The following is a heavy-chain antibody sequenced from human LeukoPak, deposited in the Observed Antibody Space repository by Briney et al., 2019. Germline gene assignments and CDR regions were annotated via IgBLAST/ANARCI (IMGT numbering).Heavy chain of an antibody. CDR2: INSDGSST. Sequence: PGGSLRLSCAASGLSFSIYWMHWVRQAPGEGLVWVSRINSDGSSTTYADSVKGRFSISRDNAKNTVYLQMNSLRPEDAAVYYCAGEGVGTSRWHGRGALDYWGQGTLVTVSS. CDR1: GLSFSIYW. CDR3: AGEGVGTSRWHGRGALDY. J-gene: IGHJ4*02. V-gene: IGHV3-74*01. D-gene: IGHD1-7*01.